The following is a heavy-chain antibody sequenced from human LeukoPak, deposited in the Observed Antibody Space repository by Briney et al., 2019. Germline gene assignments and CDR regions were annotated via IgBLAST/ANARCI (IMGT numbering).Heavy chain of an antibody. CDR3: AKGEGDGYNLDY. D-gene: IGHD5-24*01. CDR2: IWYDGSNK. J-gene: IGHJ4*02. V-gene: IGHV3-33*06. CDR1: GFTFSSYG. Sequence: GRSLRLSCAASGFTFSSYGMRWVRQAPGKGLEWVAVIWYDGSNKYYADSVKGRFTISRDNSKNTLYLQMNSLRAGDTAVYYCAKGEGDGYNLDYWGQGTLVTVSS.